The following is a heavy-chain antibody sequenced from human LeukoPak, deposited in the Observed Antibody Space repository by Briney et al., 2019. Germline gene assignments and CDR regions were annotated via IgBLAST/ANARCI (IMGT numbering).Heavy chain of an antibody. CDR2: IYYSGST. Sequence: PSQTLSLTCTVSGGSISSGDYYWSWIRQPPGKGLEWIGYIYYSGSTYYNPSLKSRVTISVDTSKNRFSLKLSSVTAADTAVYYCARERAEYYDFWSGYYPNWFDPWGQGTLVTVSS. D-gene: IGHD3-3*01. V-gene: IGHV4-30-4*01. CDR3: ARERAEYYDFWSGYYPNWFDP. CDR1: GGSISSGDYY. J-gene: IGHJ5*02.